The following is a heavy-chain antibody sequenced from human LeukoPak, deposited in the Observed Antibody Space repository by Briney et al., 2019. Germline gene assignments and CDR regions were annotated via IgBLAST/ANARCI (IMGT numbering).Heavy chain of an antibody. Sequence: PSETLSLTCTVSGDPISSGDYYWSWIRQPVGKGLEWIGRISSSGSTNYNPSLKSRVTISVDTSKNQFSLKLSSVTAADTAVYFCARGPYSYDSSGAFDIWGQGTMVTVSS. CDR1: GDPISSGDYY. CDR2: ISSSGST. V-gene: IGHV4-61*02. J-gene: IGHJ3*02. D-gene: IGHD3-22*01. CDR3: ARGPYSYDSSGAFDI.